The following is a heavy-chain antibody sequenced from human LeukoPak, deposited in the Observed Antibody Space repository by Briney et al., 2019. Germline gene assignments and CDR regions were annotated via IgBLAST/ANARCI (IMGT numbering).Heavy chain of an antibody. J-gene: IGHJ3*02. D-gene: IGHD3-22*01. CDR3: ASLKNYYDSSGYLVTDAFDI. V-gene: IGHV1-18*01. CDR1: GYTFTSYG. CDR2: ISTYNGNT. Sequence: ASVKVSCKASGYTFTSYGITWVRQAPGQGLEWMGWISTYNGNTNYAQKLQGRVTMTTDTSTSTAYMELRSLRSDDTAVYYCASLKNYYDSSGYLVTDAFDIWGQGTMVTVSS.